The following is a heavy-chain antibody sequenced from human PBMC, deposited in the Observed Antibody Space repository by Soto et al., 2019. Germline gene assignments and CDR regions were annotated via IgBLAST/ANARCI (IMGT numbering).Heavy chain of an antibody. D-gene: IGHD5-18*01. CDR2: VDYSGST. CDR1: GAYISSGGYY. CDR3: ARRDSGYIHGPPHYYYGLDV. V-gene: IGHV4-31*01. Sequence: QVQLQESGPGLVKPSQTLSLTCSVSGAYISSGGYYWCWIRQLPGRGLEWIGYVDYSGSTNYNPSLKSQVTISVDTSKNQFSLRLTSVTAADTAVYYCARRDSGYIHGPPHYYYGLDVWGQGTTVTVPS. J-gene: IGHJ6*01.